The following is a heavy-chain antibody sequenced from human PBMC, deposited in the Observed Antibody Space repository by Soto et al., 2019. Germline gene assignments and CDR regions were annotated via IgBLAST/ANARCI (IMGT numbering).Heavy chain of an antibody. Sequence: PGGSLRLPCAASGFTFSSYGMHWVRQAPGKGLEWVAVISYDGSNKYYADSVKGRFTISRDNSKNTLYLQMNSLRAEDTAVYYCAKGGGAAAVLTKFDYWGQGTLVTVSS. J-gene: IGHJ4*02. CDR1: GFTFSSYG. CDR3: AKGGGAAAVLTKFDY. V-gene: IGHV3-30*18. CDR2: ISYDGSNK. D-gene: IGHD6-13*01.